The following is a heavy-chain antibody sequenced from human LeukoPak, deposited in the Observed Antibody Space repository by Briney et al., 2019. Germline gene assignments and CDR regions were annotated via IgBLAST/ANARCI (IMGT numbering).Heavy chain of an antibody. CDR2: IGSIVRTI. CDR3: ASRGVDDQPQPTFDY. J-gene: IGHJ4*02. D-gene: IGHD3-10*01. Sequence: GPSLRLSCPPSGFAVISNEMNWARQEPGKGLGFLSYIGSIVRTIYYTDSVKGRFTISTDNAKDSLDLQMNSLRAEDTAVYYCASRGVDDQPQPTFDYWGQGTLVTVSS. V-gene: IGHV3-48*03. CDR1: GFAVISNE.